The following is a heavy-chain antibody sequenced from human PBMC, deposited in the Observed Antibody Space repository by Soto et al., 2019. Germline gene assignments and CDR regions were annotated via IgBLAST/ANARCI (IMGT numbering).Heavy chain of an antibody. D-gene: IGHD2-8*01. Sequence: TLSLTCTVSGTSISSYYWSWIRQPPGKGLEWIANIHYSGTTNYNPSLASRVTLSVDTSKNQFSLKMTSVTAADRTMYFCARYNSYAIDYWGRGTLVPVSS. J-gene: IGHJ4*02. CDR2: IHYSGTT. CDR1: GTSISSYY. V-gene: IGHV4-59*01. CDR3: ARYNSYAIDY.